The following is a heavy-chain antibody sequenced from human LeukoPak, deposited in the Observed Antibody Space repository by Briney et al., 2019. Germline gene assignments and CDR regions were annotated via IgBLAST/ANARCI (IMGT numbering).Heavy chain of an antibody. CDR3: AKDILSSNLGEWFPLDY. CDR1: GFTFDDYT. V-gene: IGHV3-43*01. D-gene: IGHD3-16*01. J-gene: IGHJ4*02. CDR2: ISWDGGST. Sequence: GGSLRLSCAASGFTFDDYTMHWVRQAPGKGLEWVSLISWDGGSTYYADSVKGRFTISRDNSKNSLYLQMNSLRTEDTALYYCAKDILSSNLGEWFPLDYWGQGTLVTVSS.